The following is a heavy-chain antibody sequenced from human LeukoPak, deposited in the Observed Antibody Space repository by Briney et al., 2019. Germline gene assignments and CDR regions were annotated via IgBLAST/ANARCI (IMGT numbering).Heavy chain of an antibody. D-gene: IGHD3-10*01. J-gene: IGHJ4*02. V-gene: IGHV4-34*01. CDR1: GGSFSGYY. Sequence: SETLSLTCAVYGGSFSGYYWSWIRQPPGKGLEWMGEINHSGSTNYNPSLKSRVTISVDTSKNQFSLKLSSVTAADTAVYYCARERYYYCSGSYYNAKYYFGYWGQGTLVTVSS. CDR2: INHSGST. CDR3: ARERYYYCSGSYYNAKYYFGY.